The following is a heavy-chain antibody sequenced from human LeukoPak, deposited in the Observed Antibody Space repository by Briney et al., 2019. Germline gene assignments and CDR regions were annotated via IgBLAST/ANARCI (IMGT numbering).Heavy chain of an antibody. D-gene: IGHD3-10*01. V-gene: IGHV4-34*01. J-gene: IGHJ4*02. CDR3: AKDDAWLRFGE. CDR2: INHSGST. CDR1: GGSFRGYY. Sequence: SETLSLTCAVYGGSFRGYYWSWIRQPPGKGLEWIGEINHSGSTNYNPSLKSRVTISVDTSKNQFSLKLSSVTAADTAVYYCAKDDAWLRFGEWSQGTLVTVSS.